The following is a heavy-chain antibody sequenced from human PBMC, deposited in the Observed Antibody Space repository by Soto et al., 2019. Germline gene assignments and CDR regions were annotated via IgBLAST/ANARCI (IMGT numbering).Heavy chain of an antibody. Sequence: SETLSLTCAVSGGSVSSGSHYWSWIRQPPGRGLEWIAYISYTGTADYNPSLRSRVTISIDMSKNQFSLKLNSVTAADTAVYYCARARWSDAFDVWGQGTVVTV. J-gene: IGHJ3*01. V-gene: IGHV4-61*01. CDR1: GGSVSSGSHY. CDR2: ISYTGTA. D-gene: IGHD2-15*01. CDR3: ARARWSDAFDV.